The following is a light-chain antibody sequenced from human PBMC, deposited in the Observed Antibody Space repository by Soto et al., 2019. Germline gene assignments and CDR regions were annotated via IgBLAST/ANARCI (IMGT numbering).Light chain of an antibody. CDR2: GAS. V-gene: IGKV3-20*01. CDR1: QTIRSNY. CDR3: QQYGSSPLT. Sequence: ETVLTQSPGTLSLSPGERATLSCRASQTIRSNYLAWYRQTPGQAPRLLIYGASNRATGIADRFSGSGSGTDFTLIISRLEPEDFALYYCQQYGSSPLTFGQGTKVELK. J-gene: IGKJ1*01.